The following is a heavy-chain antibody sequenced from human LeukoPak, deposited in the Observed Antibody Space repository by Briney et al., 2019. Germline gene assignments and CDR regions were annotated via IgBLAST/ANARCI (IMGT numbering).Heavy chain of an antibody. CDR2: ISWNSGSI. CDR1: GFTFDDYA. D-gene: IGHD6-19*01. Sequence: GGSLRLSCAASGFTFDDYAMHWVRQAPGKGLEWASGISWNSGSIGYADSVRGRFTISRDNAKNSVYLQMNSLRGEDTALYYCAKDPSGWYGLFDYWGQGTLVTVSS. CDR3: AKDPSGWYGLFDY. J-gene: IGHJ4*02. V-gene: IGHV3-9*01.